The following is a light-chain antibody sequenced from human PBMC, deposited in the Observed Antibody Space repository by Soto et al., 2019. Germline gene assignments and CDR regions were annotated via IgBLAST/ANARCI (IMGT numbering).Light chain of an antibody. V-gene: IGKV3-20*01. J-gene: IGKJ2*01. CDR1: QSVRSTY. CDR3: QQYGSSYT. CDR2: GAS. Sequence: EAVLTQSPGTLSLSPGERATLSCRASQSVRSTYLAWYQQKPGQAPRLLIYGASYRATGIPDRFRGSGSGTDFTLTIRRLEPEDFAVYYCQQYGSSYTFGQGNKLEIK.